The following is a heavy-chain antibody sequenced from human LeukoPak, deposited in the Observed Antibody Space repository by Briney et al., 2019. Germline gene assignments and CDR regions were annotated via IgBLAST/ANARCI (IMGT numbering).Heavy chain of an antibody. CDR1: GGSIRPYY. Sequence: SETLSLTCSVSGGSIRPYYWTWIRQPPGKGLEWIGCIYYSGSTNYNPSLKGRVTISVDTSKNQFSLKLTSVTAADTAVYYCARGGFGSSTWYFEVDPWGQGTLVTVSS. D-gene: IGHD6-13*01. CDR2: IYYSGST. V-gene: IGHV4-59*01. CDR3: ARGGFGSSTWYFEVDP. J-gene: IGHJ5*02.